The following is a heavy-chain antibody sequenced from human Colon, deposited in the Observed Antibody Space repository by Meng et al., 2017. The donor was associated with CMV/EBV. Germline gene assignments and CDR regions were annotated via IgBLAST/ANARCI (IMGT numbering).Heavy chain of an antibody. CDR2: IYHSGST. CDR1: VYPISIGSY. D-gene: IGHD3-3*01. Sequence: SEPLSLTCTVSVYPISIGSYWGWIRQPPGEGLEWIGSIYHSGSTYYNPSLKSRVPLSVDTSKNQFSLKLSSVTAADTAVYYCARVVSVAVAVVKPLYYYYGMDVWGKGTTVTVSS. CDR3: ARVVSVAVAVVKPLYYYYGMDV. V-gene: IGHV4-38-2*02. J-gene: IGHJ6*04.